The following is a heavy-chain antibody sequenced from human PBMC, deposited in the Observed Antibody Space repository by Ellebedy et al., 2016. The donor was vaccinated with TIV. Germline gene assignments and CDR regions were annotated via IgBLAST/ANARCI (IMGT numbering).Heavy chain of an antibody. Sequence: SETLSLXCTVFGGSISSYYWSWIRQPPGKGLEYIGYLYYSGSSNYNPSLKSRVTISDRSKTQFSLKVRSVTAADTAVYYCARGSFWSGFPPHGRSFDLWGQGTMVTVSS. V-gene: IGHV4-59*13. CDR3: ARGSFWSGFPPHGRSFDL. CDR2: LYYSGSS. CDR1: GGSISSYY. D-gene: IGHD3-3*01. J-gene: IGHJ3*01.